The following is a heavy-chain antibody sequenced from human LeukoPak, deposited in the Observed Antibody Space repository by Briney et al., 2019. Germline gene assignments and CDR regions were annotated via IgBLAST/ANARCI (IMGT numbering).Heavy chain of an antibody. Sequence: PGGSLRLSCAASGFTFSSYSLNWVRQAPGKGLEWVSSISSSSYIYYADPVKGRFTISRDNAKNSLYLQMNSLRAEDTAVYYCARDYLRWKVSYYFDYWGQGTLVTVSS. J-gene: IGHJ4*02. CDR3: ARDYLRWKVSYYFDY. CDR2: ISSSSYI. D-gene: IGHD4-23*01. V-gene: IGHV3-21*01. CDR1: GFTFSSYS.